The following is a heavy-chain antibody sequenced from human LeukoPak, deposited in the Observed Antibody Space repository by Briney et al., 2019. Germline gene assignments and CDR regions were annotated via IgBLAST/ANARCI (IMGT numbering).Heavy chain of an antibody. D-gene: IGHD3-16*02. V-gene: IGHV3-7*01. CDR3: ARDGERGELSLYMDY. Sequence: PGGSLRLSCAASGSNFINYWMNWVRQAPGKGLEWVANIKQDGSEKYYVDSVKGRFTISRDNAKNSLYLQMNSLRAEDTAVYYCARDGERGELSLYMDYWGQETLVTVSS. J-gene: IGHJ4*02. CDR2: IKQDGSEK. CDR1: GSNFINYW.